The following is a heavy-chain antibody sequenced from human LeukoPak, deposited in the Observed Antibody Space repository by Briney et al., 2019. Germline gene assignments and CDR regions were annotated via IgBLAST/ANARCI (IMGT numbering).Heavy chain of an antibody. CDR3: ARLGKPGLWFGELSRDY. Sequence: SETLSLTCAVYGGSFSGYYWSWIRQPPGKGLEWIGEINHSGSTNYNPSLKSRVTISVDTSKNQFSLKLSSVTAADTAVYYCARLGKPGLWFGELSRDYWGQGTLVTVSS. V-gene: IGHV4-34*01. CDR2: INHSGST. D-gene: IGHD3-10*01. CDR1: GGSFSGYY. J-gene: IGHJ4*02.